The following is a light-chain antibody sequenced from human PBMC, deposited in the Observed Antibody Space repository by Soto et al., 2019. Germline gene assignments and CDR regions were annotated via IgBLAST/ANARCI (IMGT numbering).Light chain of an antibody. J-gene: IGLJ1*01. Sequence: QSALTQPRSVSVYPGQSVTISCTGSSSDVGGYNYVSWSQQHPGKAPKLMIFDVSKRPSGVPDRFSGSKSGNTASLTISGLQAEDEADYYCCSYAGSYTFPYVFGTGTKLTVL. V-gene: IGLV2-11*01. CDR2: DVS. CDR3: CSYAGSYTFPYV. CDR1: SSDVGGYNY.